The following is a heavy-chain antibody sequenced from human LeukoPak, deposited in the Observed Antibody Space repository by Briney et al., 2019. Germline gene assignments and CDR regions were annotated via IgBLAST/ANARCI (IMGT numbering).Heavy chain of an antibody. J-gene: IGHJ6*03. Sequence: SVKVSCKASGYTFTGYYMHWVRQTPGQGLEWMGWINPNSGGTNYAQKFQGRVTMTRDTSISTAYMELSRLRSDDTAVYYCARAKQWLVQSYYYYYMDVWGKGTTVTISS. CDR1: GYTFTGYY. CDR3: ARAKQWLVQSYYYYYMDV. D-gene: IGHD6-19*01. V-gene: IGHV1-2*02. CDR2: INPNSGGT.